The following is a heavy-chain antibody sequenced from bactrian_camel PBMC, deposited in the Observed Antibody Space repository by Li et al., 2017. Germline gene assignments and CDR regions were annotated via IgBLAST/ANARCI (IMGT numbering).Heavy chain of an antibody. D-gene: IGHD3*01. CDR1: GITFSRHD. J-gene: IGHJ4*01. CDR2: ITSLPSLFRAT. Sequence: ESGGGLVQPGESLRLSCVASGITFSRHDMSWVRQAPGKEVEWVAGITSLPSLFRATSYADSVKGRFTISRDNAKDTLYLQMNSLKIEDTGTYYCAADLVSGCVTASWCCDYWGQGTQVTVS. CDR3: AADLVSGCVTASWCCDY. V-gene: IGHV3S40*01.